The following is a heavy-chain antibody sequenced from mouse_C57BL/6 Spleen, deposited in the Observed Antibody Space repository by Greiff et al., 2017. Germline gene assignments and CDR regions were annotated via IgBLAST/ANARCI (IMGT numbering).Heavy chain of an antibody. CDR3: ARRYSSSYPYYFDY. V-gene: IGHV1-63*01. Sequence: VQLQQSGAELVRPGTSVKMSCKASGYTFTNYWIGWAKQRPGHGLEWIGDIYPGGGYTNYNEKFKGKATLTADKSSSTAYMQFSILTSEDSAIYYSARRYSSSYPYYFDYWGQGTTLTVSS. CDR2: IYPGGGYT. D-gene: IGHD1-1*01. J-gene: IGHJ2*01. CDR1: GYTFTNYW.